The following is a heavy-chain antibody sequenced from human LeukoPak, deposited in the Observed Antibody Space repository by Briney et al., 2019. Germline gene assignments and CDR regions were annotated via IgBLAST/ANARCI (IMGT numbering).Heavy chain of an antibody. CDR2: ISSSGSTI. Sequence: GGSLRLSCAASGFTFSDYYMSWIRQAPGKGLEWVSYISSSGSTINYADSVKGRFTISRDNAKNSLYLQMNSLRAEDTAVYYCARDHYYDSSGYYSRWGQGTLVTVSS. CDR3: ARDHYYDSSGYYSR. D-gene: IGHD3-22*01. CDR1: GFTFSDYY. V-gene: IGHV3-11*04. J-gene: IGHJ4*02.